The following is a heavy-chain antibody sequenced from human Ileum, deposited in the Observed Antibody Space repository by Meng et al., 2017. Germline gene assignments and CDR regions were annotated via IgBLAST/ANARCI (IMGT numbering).Heavy chain of an antibody. D-gene: IGHD6-19*01. V-gene: IGHV4-39*01. CDR3: ARQEQWLVRGRTDY. CDR2: IYYSGNT. J-gene: IGHJ4*02. CDR1: GGSITSGTYY. Sequence: QLRLQESGPGLVKPPETLSLTCTVSGGSITSGTYYWGWIRQPPGKGLEWIGSIYYSGNTYYNPSLKSRVTISVDTFKNQFSLKVISVTAADTAVYFCARQEQWLVRGRTDYWGQGTLVTVSS.